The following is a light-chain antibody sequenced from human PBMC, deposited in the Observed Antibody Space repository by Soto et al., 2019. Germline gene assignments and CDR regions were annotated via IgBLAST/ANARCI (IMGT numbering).Light chain of an antibody. CDR1: QSVSSY. J-gene: IGKJ1*01. CDR3: QQRSNWPPWT. Sequence: EIVLTQSPATLSLSPWERATLSCSSSQSVSSYLAWYQQKPGQAHRLLIYDAYNRATGIPARFSGSGSGTDFTLTISSLEPEDFAVYYCQQRSNWPPWTFGQGTRWIS. CDR2: DAY. V-gene: IGKV3-11*01.